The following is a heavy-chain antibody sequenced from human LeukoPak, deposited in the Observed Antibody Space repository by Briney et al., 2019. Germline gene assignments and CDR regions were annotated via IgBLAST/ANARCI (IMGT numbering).Heavy chain of an antibody. Sequence: GASVTVSCKASGYTFTGYYMHWVRQAPGQGLEWMGWINPNSGDTNYAQKFQGRVTMTRDTSISTAYMELSRLRSDDTAVYYCARHYDILTGGSVFDYWGQGTLVTVSS. CDR3: ARHYDILTGGSVFDY. J-gene: IGHJ4*02. V-gene: IGHV1-2*02. CDR1: GYTFTGYY. CDR2: INPNSGDT. D-gene: IGHD3-9*01.